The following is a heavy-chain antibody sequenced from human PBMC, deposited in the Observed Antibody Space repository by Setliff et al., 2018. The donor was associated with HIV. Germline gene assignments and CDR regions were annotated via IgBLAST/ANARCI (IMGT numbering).Heavy chain of an antibody. V-gene: IGHV1-2*02. J-gene: IGHJ4*02. CDR2: INPRTGGT. Sequence: ASVKVSCKASGYTFTGYLMHWVRQAPGQGLEWMGWINPRTGGTYYAQKIQGRVTMTRDTSISTTYMELSRLTSDDTAVYYCARGGIGVAGPPGDWGQGTRVTVS. CDR3: ARGGIGVAGPPGD. D-gene: IGHD6-19*01. CDR1: GYTFTGYL.